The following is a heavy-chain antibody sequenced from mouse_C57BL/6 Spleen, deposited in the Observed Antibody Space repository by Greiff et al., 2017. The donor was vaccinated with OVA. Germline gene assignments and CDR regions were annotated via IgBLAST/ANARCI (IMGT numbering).Heavy chain of an antibody. CDR1: GYTFTSYW. D-gene: IGHD1-1*01. CDR2: INPSNGGT. J-gene: IGHJ1*03. Sequence: VKLQQPGTELVKPGASVKLSCKASGYTFTSYWMHWVKQRPGQGLEWIGNINPSNGGTNYNEKFKSKATLTVDKSSSTAYMQLSSLTSEDSAVYDGAREAVVALNWDFDVWGTGTTVTVSS. CDR3: AREAVVALNWDFDV. V-gene: IGHV1-53*01.